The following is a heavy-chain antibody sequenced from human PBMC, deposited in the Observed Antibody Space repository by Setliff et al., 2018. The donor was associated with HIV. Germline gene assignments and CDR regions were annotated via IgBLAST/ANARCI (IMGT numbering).Heavy chain of an antibody. Sequence: PSETLSLTCSVSGDSFTTYYWNWIRQPAGKGLEWIGRIYYTGSTNYNYSLDGRVSISVDTSKNQFSLKLYSVTAADTAVYYCARAYFGSGIYYWGQGTLVTVSS. J-gene: IGHJ4*02. CDR1: GDSFTTYY. D-gene: IGHD3-10*01. CDR2: IYYTGST. CDR3: ARAYFGSGIYY. V-gene: IGHV4-4*07.